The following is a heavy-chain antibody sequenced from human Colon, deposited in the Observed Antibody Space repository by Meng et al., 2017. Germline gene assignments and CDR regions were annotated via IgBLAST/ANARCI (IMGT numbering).Heavy chain of an antibody. CDR1: GFTFSSYE. V-gene: IGHV3-48*03. CDR2: ISSSGSTI. Sequence: GGSLRLSCAASGFTFSSYEMNWVRQAPGKGLEWVSYISSSGSTIYYADSVKGRFTISRDNAKNSLYLQMNSLRAEDTAVYYCARVSHRVVAATTFDYWGQGTLVTAPQ. J-gene: IGHJ4*02. D-gene: IGHD2-15*01. CDR3: ARVSHRVVAATTFDY.